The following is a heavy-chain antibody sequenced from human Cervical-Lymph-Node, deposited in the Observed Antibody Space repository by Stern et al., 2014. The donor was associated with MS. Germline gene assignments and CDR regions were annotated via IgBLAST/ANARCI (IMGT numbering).Heavy chain of an antibody. Sequence: ASGSTFSDYHLTWIRQAPGKGLEWLAYITTTSNLIRYADSVKGRFTISRDNAKDSLYLQMDNLGAEDTAVYYCAARGTSYTAFDYWGLGTLVTVSS. CDR3: AARGTSYTAFDY. V-gene: IGHV3-11*01. D-gene: IGHD2/OR15-2a*01. J-gene: IGHJ4*02. CDR2: ITTTSNLI. CDR1: GSTFSDYH.